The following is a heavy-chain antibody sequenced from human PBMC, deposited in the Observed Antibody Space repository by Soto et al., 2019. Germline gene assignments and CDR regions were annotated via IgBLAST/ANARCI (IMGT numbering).Heavy chain of an antibody. CDR1: GFTFSSYG. CDR3: AKDWGTVTTRHPTPDY. Sequence: QVQLVESGGGVVQPGRSLRLSCAASGFTFSSYGMHWVRQAPGKGLEWVAVISYDGSNKYYADSVKGRFTISRDNSKNTLYLQMNSLRAEDTAVYYCAKDWGTVTTRHPTPDYWGHGTLVTVSS. J-gene: IGHJ4*01. CDR2: ISYDGSNK. V-gene: IGHV3-30*18. D-gene: IGHD4-17*01.